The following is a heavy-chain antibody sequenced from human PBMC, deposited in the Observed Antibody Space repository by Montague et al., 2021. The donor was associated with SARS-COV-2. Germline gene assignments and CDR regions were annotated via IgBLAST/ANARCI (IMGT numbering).Heavy chain of an antibody. Sequence: SETLSLTCTVSGGSISNDYWCWIWHRPARGLERIGYIYYNASTDYSPSLKSRVTISLDTSKNQFSLTVTSVTAADTAVYYCASGGCYYNCGLDVWGPGTTVAVSS. CDR1: GGSISNDY. V-gene: IGHV4-59*01. CDR2: IYYNAST. J-gene: IGHJ6*02. D-gene: IGHD3-16*01. CDR3: ASGGCYYNCGLDV.